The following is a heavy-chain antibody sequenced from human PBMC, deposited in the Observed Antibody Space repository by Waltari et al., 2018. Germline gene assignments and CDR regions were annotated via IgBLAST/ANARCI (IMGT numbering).Heavy chain of an antibody. CDR3: ARDRRVTIFGVDAYYYYYGMDV. J-gene: IGHJ6*02. V-gene: IGHV4-34*01. CDR2: INHSGST. Sequence: QVQLQQWGAGLLKPSETLSLTCAVYGWSFSGYYWSWIRQPPGKGLEWIGEINHSGSTNYNPSLKSRVTISVDTSKNQFSLKLSSVTAADTAVYYCARDRRVTIFGVDAYYYYYGMDVWGQGTTVTVSS. D-gene: IGHD3-3*01. CDR1: GWSFSGYY.